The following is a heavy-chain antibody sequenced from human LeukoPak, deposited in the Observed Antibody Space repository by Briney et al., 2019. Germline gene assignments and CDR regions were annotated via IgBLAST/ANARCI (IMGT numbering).Heavy chain of an antibody. J-gene: IGHJ4*02. V-gene: IGHV3-53*01. Sequence: PGGSLRLSCAASGFTVTRNYMTWVRQAPGKGLEWVSVTYSGGRTYYEDSVKGRFTISRDNSKNTLYLQMNSLRVEDAAVYYCARAPVTSCRGAYCYPFDYRGQGTLVTVSS. CDR2: TYSGGRT. CDR3: ARAPVTSCRGAYCYPFDY. D-gene: IGHD2-21*01. CDR1: GFTVTRNY.